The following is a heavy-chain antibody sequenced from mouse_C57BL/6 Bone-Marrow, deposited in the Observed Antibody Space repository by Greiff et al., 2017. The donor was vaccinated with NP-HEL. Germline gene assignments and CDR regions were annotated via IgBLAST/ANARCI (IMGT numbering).Heavy chain of an antibody. Sequence: QVQLQQPGAELVKPGASVKMSCKASGYTFTSYWITWVKQRPGQGLEWIGDIYPGSGSTNYNEKFKSKATLTVDKSSSTAYMQLSSLTSEDSAVDYCARGGNYRYWYFDVWGTGTTVTVSS. CDR1: GYTFTSYW. CDR3: ARGGNYRYWYFDV. CDR2: IYPGSGST. D-gene: IGHD2-1*01. J-gene: IGHJ1*03. V-gene: IGHV1-55*01.